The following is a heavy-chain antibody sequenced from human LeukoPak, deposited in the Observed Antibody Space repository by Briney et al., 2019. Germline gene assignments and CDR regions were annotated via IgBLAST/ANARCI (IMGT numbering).Heavy chain of an antibody. CDR2: ISSSGSTI. Sequence: GGSLRLSCAASGFTFSDYYMSWIRQAPGKGLEWVSYISSSGSTIYYADSVKGRFTISRDNAKNSLYLQMNSLRAEDTAVYYCARDGWSTYYVILTGYFDYWGQGTLVTVSS. CDR3: ARDGWSTYYVILTGYFDY. J-gene: IGHJ4*02. CDR1: GFTFSDYY. D-gene: IGHD3-9*01. V-gene: IGHV3-11*04.